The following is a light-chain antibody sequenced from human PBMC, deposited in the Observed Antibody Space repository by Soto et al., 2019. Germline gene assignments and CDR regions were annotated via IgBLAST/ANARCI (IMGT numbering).Light chain of an antibody. V-gene: IGKV1-33*01. Sequence: DIQLTQSPPSLSASVGERVTITCQASQDIQKYLNWYHHKPGKPPKLLISEPVYLETADPSRFSGSGSGTDFTFTISSLQPEDIATYYCQEFEDVPPHTFGGGTKVEIK. CDR3: QEFEDVPPHT. CDR1: QDIQKY. CDR2: EPV. J-gene: IGKJ4*01.